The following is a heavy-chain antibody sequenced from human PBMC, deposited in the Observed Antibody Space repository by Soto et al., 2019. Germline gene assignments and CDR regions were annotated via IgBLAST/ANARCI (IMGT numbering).Heavy chain of an antibody. CDR2: IWYDGSNK. J-gene: IGHJ4*02. CDR3: VRRSGQQPNLYYFDY. V-gene: IGHV3-33*01. Sequence: GGSLRLSCAASGFTFSSYGMHWVRQAPGKGLEWVAVIWYDGSNKYYSDSVKGRFTISRDNSKNTLYLQMNSLRAEDTAVYYCVRRSGQQPNLYYFDYWGQGTLVTVSS. D-gene: IGHD6-13*01. CDR1: GFTFSSYG.